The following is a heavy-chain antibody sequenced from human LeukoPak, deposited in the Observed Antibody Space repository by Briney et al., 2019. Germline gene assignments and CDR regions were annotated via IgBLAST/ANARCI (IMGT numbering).Heavy chain of an antibody. Sequence: SETLSLTCTVSGGSISSGSYYWSWIRQPAGKGLEWIGSIYYSGSTYYNPSLKSRVTISVDTSKNQFSLKLSSETAADTAVYYCARDDDYVWGSYRYWGQGTLVTVSS. CDR3: ARDDDYVWGSYRY. CDR1: GGSISSGSYY. D-gene: IGHD3-16*02. V-gene: IGHV4-39*07. J-gene: IGHJ4*02. CDR2: IYYSGST.